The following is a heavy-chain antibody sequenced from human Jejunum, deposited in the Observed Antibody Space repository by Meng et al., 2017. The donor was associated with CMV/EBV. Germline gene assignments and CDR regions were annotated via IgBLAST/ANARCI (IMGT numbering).Heavy chain of an antibody. CDR3: ARDSSSWYYFDY. D-gene: IGHD6-13*01. CDR1: GLEFSSYW. J-gene: IGHJ4*02. V-gene: IGHV3-74*01. CDR2: INSNGSTI. Sequence: YAGSGLEFSSYWMHWVRQAPGEGLMWVSRINSNGSTISYADSVKGRFTISRDNARNTLYLQMNSLRAEDTAVYYCARDSSSWYYFDYWGQGNLVTVSS.